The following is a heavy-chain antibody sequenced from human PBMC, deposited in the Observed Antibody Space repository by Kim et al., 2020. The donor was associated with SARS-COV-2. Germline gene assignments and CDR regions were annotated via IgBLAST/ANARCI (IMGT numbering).Heavy chain of an antibody. J-gene: IGHJ4*02. Sequence: SETLSLTCAVSGGSISSSNWWSWVRQPPGKGLEWIGEIYHSGSTNYNPSLKSRVTISVDKSKNQFSLKLSSVTAADTAVYYCARGGGGYDTRPFDYWGQGTLVTVSS. CDR2: IYHSGST. CDR1: GGSISSSNW. V-gene: IGHV4-4*02. D-gene: IGHD5-12*01. CDR3: ARGGGGYDTRPFDY.